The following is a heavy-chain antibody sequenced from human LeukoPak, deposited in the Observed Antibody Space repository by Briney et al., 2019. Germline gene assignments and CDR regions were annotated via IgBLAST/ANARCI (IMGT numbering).Heavy chain of an antibody. Sequence: PGGSLRLSCAATGFTFSSYAMQWVRQAPGKGLEGVAVISYDGSDKNYADSVKGRFTISRDNSKNTLYLQMNSLRADDTAVYYCARAVYRSGGYYFDYWGQGTLVIVSS. V-gene: IGHV3-30*04. J-gene: IGHJ4*02. D-gene: IGHD6-19*01. CDR3: ARAVYRSGGYYFDY. CDR2: ISYDGSDK. CDR1: GFTFSSYA.